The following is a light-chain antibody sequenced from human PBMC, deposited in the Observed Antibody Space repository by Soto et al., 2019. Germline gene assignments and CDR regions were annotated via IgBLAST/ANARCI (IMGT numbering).Light chain of an antibody. CDR1: QSVGRN. Sequence: EVVMTQSPATLSVSPGERGTLSCRASQSVGRNLAWYQQKPGQAPRLLIYGASTRATGIPARFSGSGSGTEFTLTISSLQSEDFAVYYCQQYHSLPFTFGPGTTVDIK. V-gene: IGKV3-15*01. J-gene: IGKJ3*01. CDR2: GAS. CDR3: QQYHSLPFT.